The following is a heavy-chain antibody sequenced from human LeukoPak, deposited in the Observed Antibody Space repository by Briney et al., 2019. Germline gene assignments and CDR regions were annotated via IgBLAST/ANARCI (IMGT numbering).Heavy chain of an antibody. CDR3: ARGGWREQHLHPIDY. V-gene: IGHV4-59*01. D-gene: IGHD6-13*01. J-gene: IGHJ4*02. Sequence: PSATLSLTCTVSGGSISSYYWSWIRQPPGKGQEWIGYIYYSGSTNYNPSLKSRVTISVDTSKNQFSLKLSSVTAADTAVFYCARGGWREQHLHPIDYWGQGTLVTVSS. CDR1: GGSISSYY. CDR2: IYYSGST.